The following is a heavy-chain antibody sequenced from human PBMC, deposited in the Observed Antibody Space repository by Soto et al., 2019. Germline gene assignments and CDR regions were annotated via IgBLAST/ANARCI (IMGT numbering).Heavy chain of an antibody. D-gene: IGHD6-13*01. J-gene: IGHJ6*03. CDR3: ARRPFPGYSSSWSSLYYMDV. CDR2: IYHSGST. CDR1: SGSISSSNW. V-gene: IGHV4-4*02. Sequence: QVQLQESGPGLVKPSGTLSLTCAVSSGSISSSNWWSWVRQPPGKGLEWIGEIYHSGSTNYNPSLKSRVTISVDKSKNQFSLKLSSVTAADTAVYYCARRPFPGYSSSWSSLYYMDVWGKGTTVTVSS.